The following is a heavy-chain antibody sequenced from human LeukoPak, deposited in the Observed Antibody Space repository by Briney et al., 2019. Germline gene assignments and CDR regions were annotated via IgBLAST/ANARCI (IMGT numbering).Heavy chain of an antibody. Sequence: GGSLRLSCAASGFTFSSYAMGWVRQAPGKGLEWVSAISGSGGSTYYADSVKGRFTISRDNSANTLYLQMNSLRAEDTAVYYCAMYDSSGYYAGFDYWGQGTLVTVSS. CDR2: ISGSGGST. D-gene: IGHD3-22*01. CDR1: GFTFSSYA. J-gene: IGHJ4*02. V-gene: IGHV3-23*01. CDR3: AMYDSSGYYAGFDY.